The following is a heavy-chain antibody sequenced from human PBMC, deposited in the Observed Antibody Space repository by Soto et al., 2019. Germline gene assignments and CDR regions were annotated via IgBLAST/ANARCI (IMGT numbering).Heavy chain of an antibody. J-gene: IGHJ4*02. CDR2: ISVYNGNT. V-gene: IGHV1-18*01. D-gene: IGHD3-10*01. Sequence: ASVKVSCKASGYTFTSYGISWVRQAPGQGLEWMGWISVYNGNTNYAQKLQGRVTMTTDTSTSTAYMELRSLRSDDTAVYYCARDCAWFGELCGDAPNSPDFDYWGQGTLVTVSS. CDR1: GYTFTSYG. CDR3: ARDCAWFGELCGDAPNSPDFDY.